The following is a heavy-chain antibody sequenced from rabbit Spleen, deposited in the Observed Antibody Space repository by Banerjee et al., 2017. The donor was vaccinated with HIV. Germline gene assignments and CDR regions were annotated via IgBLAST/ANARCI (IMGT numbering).Heavy chain of an antibody. CDR2: IYADFSGST. Sequence: QSLEESGGDLVKPGASLTLTCTASGFTISSSYYMCWVRQAPGKGLECIACIYADFSGSTYYATWAKGRFTISKTSSTTVTLQMTSLTAADTATYFCARGSATMTMVITGYYLGLWGQGTLVTVS. D-gene: IGHD2-1*01. V-gene: IGHV1S40*01. CDR3: ARGSATMTMVITGYYLGL. CDR1: GFTISSSYY. J-gene: IGHJ4*01.